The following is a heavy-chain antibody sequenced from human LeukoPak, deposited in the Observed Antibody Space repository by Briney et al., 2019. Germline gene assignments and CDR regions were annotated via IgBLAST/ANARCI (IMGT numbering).Heavy chain of an antibody. D-gene: IGHD4-17*01. CDR1: GGSISSYY. Sequence: SETLSLTCTVSGGSISSYYWSWIRQPPGKGLEWIGYIYYSGSTNYNPSLKSRVTISVDTSKNQFSLKLSSVTAADTAVYYCARLLSTVTTSQPFDYWGQGTLVTVSP. V-gene: IGHV4-59*08. CDR2: IYYSGST. J-gene: IGHJ4*02. CDR3: ARLLSTVTTSQPFDY.